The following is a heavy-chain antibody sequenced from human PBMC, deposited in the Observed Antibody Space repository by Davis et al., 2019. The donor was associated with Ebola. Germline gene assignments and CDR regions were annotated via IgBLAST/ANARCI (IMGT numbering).Heavy chain of an antibody. CDR2: ISGSGGGT. J-gene: IGHJ4*02. V-gene: IGHV3-23*01. CDR1: GFTFSSYA. CDR3: AKDSYLVVSATLDY. D-gene: IGHD2-15*01. Sequence: ESLKISCAASGFTFSSYAMSWVRQAPGKGLEWVSGISGSGGGTYNADSVKGRFTISRDNSKNTLYLQMNSLRAEDTAVYYCAKDSYLVVSATLDYWGQGTLVTVSS.